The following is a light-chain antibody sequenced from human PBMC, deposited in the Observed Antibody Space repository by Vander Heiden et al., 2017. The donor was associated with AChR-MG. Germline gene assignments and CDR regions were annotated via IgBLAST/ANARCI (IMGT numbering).Light chain of an antibody. CDR2: TAS. V-gene: IGKV1-16*01. Sequence: DIQMTQSPSSLSASVGDRVTITCRASEGIRNYLAWFQQKPGEAPKSLIYTASTLQGGVPSRFSGSGSGTDFTLTISSLQPEDFATYYCQHENTSPWTFGQGTRVEVK. J-gene: IGKJ1*01. CDR1: EGIRNY. CDR3: QHENTSPWT.